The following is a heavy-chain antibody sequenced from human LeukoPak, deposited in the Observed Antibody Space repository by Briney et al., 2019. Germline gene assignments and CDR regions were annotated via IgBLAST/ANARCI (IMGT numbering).Heavy chain of an antibody. J-gene: IGHJ4*02. D-gene: IGHD2-21*01. CDR2: IGGSGGRT. CDR3: ARLPSYGTEDY. CDR1: GFTLSSYA. V-gene: IGHV3-23*01. Sequence: GGSLRLSCAAPGFTLSSYAMTWVRQAPGKGLEWVSSIGGSGGRTYYADSVKGRFIISGDNSKNTLYLQMSSLRAEDSAVYYCARLPSYGTEDYWGQGTLVTVSS.